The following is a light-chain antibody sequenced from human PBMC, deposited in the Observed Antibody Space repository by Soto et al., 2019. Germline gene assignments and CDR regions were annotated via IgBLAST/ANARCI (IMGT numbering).Light chain of an antibody. CDR2: GAS. CDR1: QSISSNY. Sequence: EIVLTQSPGTLSVSPGERATLSCRASQSISSNYLAWYQQKPGQAPRILIYGASSRATGIPDRFSGSGSGTDFTLTISRLEREDSAIYYCQQYVSWTFGQGTKVEIK. CDR3: QQYVSWT. J-gene: IGKJ1*01. V-gene: IGKV3-20*01.